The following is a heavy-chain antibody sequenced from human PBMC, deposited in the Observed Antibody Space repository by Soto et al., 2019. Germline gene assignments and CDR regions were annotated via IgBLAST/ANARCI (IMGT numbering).Heavy chain of an antibody. J-gene: IGHJ4*02. CDR1: GGSISSYY. CDR3: ARDPGGYGGNGVFDY. Sequence: ASETLSLTCTVSGGSISSYYWSWIRQPPGKGLEWIGYIYYSGSTNYNPSLKSRVTISVDTSKNQFSLKLSSVTAADTAVYYCARDPGGYGGNGVFDYPGQAPLVTVSS. CDR2: IYYSGST. V-gene: IGHV4-59*01. D-gene: IGHD2-15*01.